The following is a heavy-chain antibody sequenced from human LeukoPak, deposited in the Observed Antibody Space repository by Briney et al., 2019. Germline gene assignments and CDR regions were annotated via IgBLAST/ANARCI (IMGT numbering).Heavy chain of an antibody. CDR2: ISYDGSNK. Sequence: GGSLRLSCAASGFTFSSYAMHWVRQAPGKGLEWVAVISYDGSNKYYADSVKGRFTISRDNAKNSLYLQMNSLRAEDTAIYYCAQSFDNWGQGTLVTVSS. CDR3: AQSFDN. V-gene: IGHV3-30-3*01. J-gene: IGHJ4*02. CDR1: GFTFSSYA.